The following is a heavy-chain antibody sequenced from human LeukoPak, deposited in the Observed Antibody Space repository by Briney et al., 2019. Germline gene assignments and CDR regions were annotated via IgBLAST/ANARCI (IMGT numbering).Heavy chain of an antibody. CDR3: ARDGIRYYYYMDV. Sequence: PGGSLRLSCAASGFTFSNAWMSWVRQPPGKGLEWIGEINHSGSTNYNPSLKSRVTISVDTSKNQFSLKLSSVTAADTAVYYCARDGIRYYYYMDVWGKGTTVTVSS. D-gene: IGHD1-14*01. CDR1: GFTFSNAW. CDR2: INHSGST. V-gene: IGHV4-34*01. J-gene: IGHJ6*03.